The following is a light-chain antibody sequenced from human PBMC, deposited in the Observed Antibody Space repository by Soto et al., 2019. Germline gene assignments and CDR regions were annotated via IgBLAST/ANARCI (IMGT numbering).Light chain of an antibody. V-gene: IGKV1-39*01. CDR1: QSITTF. J-gene: IGKJ2*01. Sequence: DIQMPQSPSSLSASVGDRVTITCRPSQSITTFLNWYQQKPGKAPKLLIYAASSLQRGVPSRFSGSGSGTDFTLTISSLQPEDFATYYCQQSYSNPRTFGQGTKLEIK. CDR3: QQSYSNPRT. CDR2: AAS.